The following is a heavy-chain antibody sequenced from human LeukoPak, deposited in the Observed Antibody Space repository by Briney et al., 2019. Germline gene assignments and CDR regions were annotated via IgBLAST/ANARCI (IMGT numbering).Heavy chain of an antibody. D-gene: IGHD7-27*01. J-gene: IGHJ4*02. CDR3: AAVNWGDFDY. CDR2: ISYDGSNQ. CDR1: GFTFRSSP. Sequence: GGSLRLSCAASGFTFRSSPMHWVRQAPGKGLEWVVVISYDGSNQYYADSVKGRFTISRDNSKNTLHLHMNSLRAEGTAVYFCAAVNWGDFDYWGQGTLVTVSS. V-gene: IGHV3-30*04.